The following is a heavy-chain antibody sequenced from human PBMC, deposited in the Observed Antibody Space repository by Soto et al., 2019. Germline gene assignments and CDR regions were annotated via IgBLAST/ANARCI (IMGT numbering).Heavy chain of an antibody. Sequence: QVQLQESGPGLVKTSQPLSLTCTVSGGSISNATYCGYWVRQHPGERLEWIGCIFYSGSTNYNPTLKARATISMDTSKNQLSLRVNSVTTADTAVYYCARGILYWGLGTLVTVSS. CDR2: IFYSGST. J-gene: IGHJ4*02. CDR1: GGSISNATYC. CDR3: ARGILY. D-gene: IGHD1-20*01. V-gene: IGHV4-31*03.